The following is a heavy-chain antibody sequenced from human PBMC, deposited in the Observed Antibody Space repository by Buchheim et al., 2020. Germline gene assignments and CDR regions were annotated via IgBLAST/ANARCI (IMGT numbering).Heavy chain of an antibody. CDR2: INHSGST. J-gene: IGHJ6*02. V-gene: IGHV4-34*01. D-gene: IGHD5-24*01. CDR3: ARGTRRDGYNYYYYYGMDV. Sequence: QVQLQQWGAGLLKPSETLSLTCAVYGGSFSGYYWSWIRQPPGKGLEWIGEINHSGSTNYNPSLKSRVPISVDTSKNQFSLKLSSVTAADTAVYYCARGTRRDGYNYYYYYGMDVWGQGTT. CDR1: GGSFSGYY.